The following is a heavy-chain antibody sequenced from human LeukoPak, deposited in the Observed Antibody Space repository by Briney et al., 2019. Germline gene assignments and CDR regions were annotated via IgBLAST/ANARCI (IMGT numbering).Heavy chain of an antibody. D-gene: IGHD3-22*01. Sequence: PSETLSLTCTVSGGSISSYYWSWIRQPAGKGLEWIGRIYTSGSTNYNPSLKSRVTMSVDTSKNQFSLKLSSVTAADTAVYYCARGDYYDSSGYYLYWGQGTLVTVSS. CDR2: IYTSGST. V-gene: IGHV4-4*07. J-gene: IGHJ4*02. CDR3: ARGDYYDSSGYYLY. CDR1: GGSISSYY.